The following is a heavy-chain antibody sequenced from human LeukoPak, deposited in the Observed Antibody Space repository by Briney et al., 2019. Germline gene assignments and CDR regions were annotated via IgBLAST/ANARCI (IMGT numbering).Heavy chain of an antibody. Sequence: AETLSLTHAVYCRSFTGYYWRWIRQPPGKGLEWIGEINHSGSTNYHPSLKSRATISVDTSKNQFFLKLSSVNAADTAVYCCSSGGWLLGYWGQGTLVTVSS. CDR3: SSGGWLLGY. CDR1: CRSFTGYY. J-gene: IGHJ4*02. CDR2: INHSGST. V-gene: IGHV4-34*01. D-gene: IGHD3-22*01.